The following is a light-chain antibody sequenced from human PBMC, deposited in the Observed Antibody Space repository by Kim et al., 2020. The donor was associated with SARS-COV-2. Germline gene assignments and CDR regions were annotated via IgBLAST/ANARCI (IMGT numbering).Light chain of an antibody. CDR3: QQYYEWPLA. Sequence: PGGRATLSCRASQSVGGKLAWYQQRPGQPPRLLIYSASSRVTDSPARFSGSGSGTEFTLSISSLQSEDSAVYYCQQYYEWPLAFGGGTKVEIK. CDR2: SAS. CDR1: QSVGGK. V-gene: IGKV3-15*01. J-gene: IGKJ4*01.